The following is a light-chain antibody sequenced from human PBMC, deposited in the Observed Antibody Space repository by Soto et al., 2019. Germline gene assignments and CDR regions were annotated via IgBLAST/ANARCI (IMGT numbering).Light chain of an antibody. V-gene: IGKV1-33*01. J-gene: IGKJ5*01. CDR2: DAS. Sequence: RVTITCQASKDITNYLNWYQQKPGKAPRLLLYDASSLETGVPSRFSGSGYGTDFTFTISSLQPEDIATYYCQHYDHLPITFGQGTRLEIK. CDR1: KDITNY. CDR3: QHYDHLPIT.